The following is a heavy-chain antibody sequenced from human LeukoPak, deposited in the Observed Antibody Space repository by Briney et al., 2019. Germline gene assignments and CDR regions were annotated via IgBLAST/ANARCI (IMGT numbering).Heavy chain of an antibody. Sequence: GGSLRLSCAASGFTFSRSWMSWVRQAPGKGLEWVAATSSSDAGTYHADSVRGRFTISRDNSKNTLYLQMNSLRAEDAAVYFCAKAPVTSCRGAYCYPFDSWGQGTLVTVSS. J-gene: IGHJ4*02. D-gene: IGHD2-21*01. CDR1: GFTFSRSW. CDR2: TSSSDAGT. CDR3: AKAPVTSCRGAYCYPFDS. V-gene: IGHV3-23*01.